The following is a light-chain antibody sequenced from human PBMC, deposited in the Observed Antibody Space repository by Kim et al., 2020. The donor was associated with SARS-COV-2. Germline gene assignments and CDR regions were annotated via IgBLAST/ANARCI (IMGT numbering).Light chain of an antibody. CDR1: QSISSW. CDR2: TAS. CDR3: QQYNSYPLT. V-gene: IGKV1-5*03. J-gene: IGKJ4*01. Sequence: DIQMTQSPSTLSASVGDRVTITCRASQSISSWLAWYQQKPGKAPKLLIYTASSLETGVPSRFSGIGSGTQFTLTISSLQPDDFATYYCQQYNSYPLTFGGGTKVEI.